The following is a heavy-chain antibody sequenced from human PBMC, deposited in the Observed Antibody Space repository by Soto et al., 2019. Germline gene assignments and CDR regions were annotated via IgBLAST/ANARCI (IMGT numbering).Heavy chain of an antibody. V-gene: IGHV6-1*01. D-gene: IGHD3-22*01. J-gene: IGHJ5*02. CDR2: TYYRSKWYN. Sequence: SQTLSLTCAISGDSVSSNSAGWTWIRQSPSTGLEWLGGTYYRSKWYNDYAVSVRSRITINPDTSKNQFSLQLNSVTPEDTAVYYCARVYYEVTNWFDPWGQGTLVTVSS. CDR1: GDSVSSNSAG. CDR3: ARVYYEVTNWFDP.